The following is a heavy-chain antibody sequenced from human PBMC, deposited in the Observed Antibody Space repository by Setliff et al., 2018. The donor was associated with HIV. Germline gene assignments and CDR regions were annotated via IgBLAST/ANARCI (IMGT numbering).Heavy chain of an antibody. J-gene: IGHJ3*02. CDR2: ISGSGGRT. V-gene: IGHV3-23*01. Sequence: ETLSLTCTVSGGSISSSNYYWGWIRQSPGKGLEWVSTISGSGGRTYYADSVKGRFTISRDNSKNSLHLQMNSLRAEDTAVYYCAEDDVPRDFDIWGQGTMVTVSS. CDR3: AEDDVPRDFDI. CDR1: GGSISSSNYY.